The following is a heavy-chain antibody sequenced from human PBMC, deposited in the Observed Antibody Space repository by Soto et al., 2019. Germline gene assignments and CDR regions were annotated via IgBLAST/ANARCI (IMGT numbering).Heavy chain of an antibody. V-gene: IGHV1-69*08. CDR3: VREYHDYGDYRGFDY. Sequence: QVQLVQSGAEVKKPGSSVKVSCKASGGTFSSYTISWVRQAPGQGLEWMGRIIPILGIANYAQKFQGRVTITADKSTSTAYMELSSLRSEDTAVYYCVREYHDYGDYRGFDYWGQGTLVTVSS. D-gene: IGHD4-17*01. CDR2: IIPILGIA. J-gene: IGHJ4*02. CDR1: GGTFSSYT.